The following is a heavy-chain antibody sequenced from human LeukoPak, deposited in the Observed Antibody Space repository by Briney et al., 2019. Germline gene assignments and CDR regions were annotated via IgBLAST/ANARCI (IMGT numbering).Heavy chain of an antibody. Sequence: SETLSLTCAVSGASVSSSYWWIWVRQSPGKGLEWIGESFYSRGSNYNPSLKSRVTMSLDESTNHFSLKLSSVTAADTAVYYCARRFSRITMIRGESWFDPWGQGTLVIVSS. V-gene: IGHV4-4*02. J-gene: IGHJ5*02. D-gene: IGHD3-10*01. CDR2: SFYSRGS. CDR3: ARRFSRITMIRGESWFDP. CDR1: GASVSSSYW.